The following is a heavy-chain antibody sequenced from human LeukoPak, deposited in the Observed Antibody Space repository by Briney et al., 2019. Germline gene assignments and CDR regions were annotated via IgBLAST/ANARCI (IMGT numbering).Heavy chain of an antibody. CDR1: GYTFTSCD. J-gene: IGHJ4*02. Sequence: ASVKVSCKASGYTFTSCDINWVRQATGQGLEWMGWMNPNSGNTGYAQKFQGRVTMTRNTSISTAYMELSSLRSEDPAVYYCARHKYYYDSSGYYFGYWGQGTLVTVSS. CDR2: MNPNSGNT. V-gene: IGHV1-8*01. CDR3: ARHKYYYDSSGYYFGY. D-gene: IGHD3-22*01.